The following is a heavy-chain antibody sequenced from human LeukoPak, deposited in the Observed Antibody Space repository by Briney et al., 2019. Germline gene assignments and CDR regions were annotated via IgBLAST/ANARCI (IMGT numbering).Heavy chain of an antibody. CDR3: ASSLGISGSLDY. D-gene: IGHD7-27*01. J-gene: IGHJ4*02. V-gene: IGHV1-2*02. CDR1: GYTFTGYY. CDR2: INPNSGGT. Sequence: AASVKVSCKASGYTFTGYYMHWVRQAPGQGLEWMGWINPNSGGTNYAQKFQGRVTMTRDTSISTAYMELSRLRSDDTVVYYSASSLGISGSLDYGGQGTLVTVS.